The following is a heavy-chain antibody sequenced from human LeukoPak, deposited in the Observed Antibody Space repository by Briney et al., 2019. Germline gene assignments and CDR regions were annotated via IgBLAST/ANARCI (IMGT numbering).Heavy chain of an antibody. Sequence: ASVKVSCKASGYTFTSYGISWVQQAPGQGLEWMGWMNPNSGNTGYAQKFQGRVTMTRNTSISTAYMELSGLRSEDTAVYYCARESAVANTWYYYYMDVWGKGTTVTISS. CDR1: GYTFTSYG. CDR2: MNPNSGNT. V-gene: IGHV1-8*02. D-gene: IGHD6-19*01. J-gene: IGHJ6*03. CDR3: ARESAVANTWYYYYMDV.